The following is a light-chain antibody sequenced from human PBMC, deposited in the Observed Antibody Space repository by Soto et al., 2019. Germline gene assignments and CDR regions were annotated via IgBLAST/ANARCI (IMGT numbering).Light chain of an antibody. J-gene: IGKJ4*02. V-gene: IGKV3-15*01. Sequence: EIIMTQCASTLSVTPAEISNLSCRASQSVITNLAWYQQKPGQAPRLLIYGASTRAAIIPARFSGSGSGTEFTLSICGLESEAFAVYYCQQYNKWPRTFGAGTKVDIK. CDR1: QSVITN. CDR2: GAS. CDR3: QQYNKWPRT.